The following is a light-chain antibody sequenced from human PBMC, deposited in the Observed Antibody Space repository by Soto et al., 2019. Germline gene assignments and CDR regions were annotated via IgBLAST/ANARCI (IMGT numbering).Light chain of an antibody. CDR2: DAS. Sequence: DIQMTQSPSTLSASVGDRVTITCRASQSISSWLAWYQQKPGKAPKLLIYDASSLESGVASRFSGSGSGTEINLTISSLPPDYCATYYCQQYNRYPWTCGQGTKGEIK. CDR3: QQYNRYPWT. CDR1: QSISSW. J-gene: IGKJ1*01. V-gene: IGKV1-5*01.